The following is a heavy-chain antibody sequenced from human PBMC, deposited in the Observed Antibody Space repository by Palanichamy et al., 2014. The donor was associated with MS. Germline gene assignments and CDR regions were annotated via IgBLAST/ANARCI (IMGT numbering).Heavy chain of an antibody. CDR1: GFTFSRYW. CDR3: AREAEWELDY. Sequence: EVHLVESGGDLVQPGGSLRLSCVASGFTFSRYWMHWVRRAPGKGLEWVSRLNSDGSYNYADSVKGRFTISRDNGRNMLFLEMKSLRVEDTAVYYCAREAEWELDYWGQGSLVTVSS. CDR2: LNSDGSY. D-gene: IGHD1-26*01. J-gene: IGHJ4*02. V-gene: IGHV3-74*01.